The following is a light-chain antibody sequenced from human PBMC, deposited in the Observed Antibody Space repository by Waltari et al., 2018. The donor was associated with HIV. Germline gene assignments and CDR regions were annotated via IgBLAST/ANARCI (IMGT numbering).Light chain of an antibody. CDR3: AAWDDSLNGVV. J-gene: IGLJ2*01. Sequence: QSVLTQPPSASGTPGQRVTISCSGSSSNIGSNTVNWYQHLPGTAPKLLSYSNHHRPSGVPARFSGSKSGTSASLAISGLQSEDEADYYCAAWDDSLNGVVFGGGTKLTVL. CDR1: SSNIGSNT. V-gene: IGLV1-44*01. CDR2: SNH.